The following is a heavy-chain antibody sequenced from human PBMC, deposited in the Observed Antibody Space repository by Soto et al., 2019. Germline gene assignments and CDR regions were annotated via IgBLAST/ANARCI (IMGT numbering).Heavy chain of an antibody. V-gene: IGHV4-34*01. CDR1: GGSFSGYS. CDR2: IKHSGST. CDR3: ARDKITGLFDY. Sequence: QVQLQQWGAGLLKPSETLSLTCAVYGGSFSGYSWTWIRQPPGTGLEWVGEIKHSGSTNYNPSLKSRVTISVDTSKNQFSLKLTSVTDADTAVYYCARDKITGLFDYWGQGTLVTVSS. D-gene: IGHD2-8*02. J-gene: IGHJ4*02.